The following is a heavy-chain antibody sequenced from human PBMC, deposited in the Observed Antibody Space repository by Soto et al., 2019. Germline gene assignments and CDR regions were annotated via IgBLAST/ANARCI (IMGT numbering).Heavy chain of an antibody. V-gene: IGHV4-31*03. Sequence: SETLSLTCTVSGGSISSGGYYWSWIRQHPGKGLEWIGYIYYSGSTYYNPSLKSRVTISVDTSKNQFSLKLSSVTAADTAVYYCARSDYYGYTFDYWGQGTLVTVSS. CDR3: ARSDYYGYTFDY. J-gene: IGHJ4*02. CDR2: IYYSGST. CDR1: GGSISSGGYY. D-gene: IGHD3-3*01.